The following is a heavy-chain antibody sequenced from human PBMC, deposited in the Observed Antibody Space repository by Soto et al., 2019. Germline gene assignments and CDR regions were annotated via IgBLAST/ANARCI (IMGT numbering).Heavy chain of an antibody. CDR3: ARAYCSVGSCYLLYHYGMYV. D-gene: IGHD2-15*01. CDR2: INPNSGGT. V-gene: IGHV1-2*04. J-gene: IGHJ6*02. CDR1: GYTFTGYY. Sequence: ASVKVSCKASGYTFTGYYMHWVRQAPGQGLEWMGWINPNSGGTNYAQKFQGWVTMTRDTSISTAYMELSSLRSEDTAVYYCARAYCSVGSCYLLYHYGMYVWGQGTSVPVSS.